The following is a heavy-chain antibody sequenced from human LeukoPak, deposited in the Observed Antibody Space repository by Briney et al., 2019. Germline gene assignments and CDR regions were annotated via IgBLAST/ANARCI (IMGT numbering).Heavy chain of an antibody. D-gene: IGHD5-18*01. CDR1: GFTVSINY. CDR2: IYRGGST. V-gene: IGHV3-53*01. J-gene: IGHJ4*02. Sequence: PGGSLRLSCAFWGFTVSINYISCVPQARGKGLVWVSDIYRGGSTYYATPVTGRFTISRDNSKNTLYLQMNSLSAEDSAVYYCARVNGDTAMGYYFDYWGQGTLVIV. CDR3: ARVNGDTAMGYYFDY.